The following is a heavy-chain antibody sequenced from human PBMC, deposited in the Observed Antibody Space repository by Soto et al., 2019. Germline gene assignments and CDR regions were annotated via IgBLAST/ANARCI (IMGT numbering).Heavy chain of an antibody. J-gene: IGHJ4*02. Sequence: PSETLSLTCTVSGGSISSSNYYWGWIRQPPGKGLEWIGSIYYSGSTSYNPSLESRVSVSVDTSKNQFSLKVSGVSAADTAVYYCATSQKGYNWNYFDHWGQGALVTVSS. D-gene: IGHD1-20*01. CDR3: ATSQKGYNWNYFDH. CDR1: GGSISSSNYY. V-gene: IGHV4-39*01. CDR2: IYYSGST.